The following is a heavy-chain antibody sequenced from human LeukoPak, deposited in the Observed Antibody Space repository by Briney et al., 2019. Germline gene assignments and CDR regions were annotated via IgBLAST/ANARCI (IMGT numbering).Heavy chain of an antibody. CDR2: ISSSSSYI. J-gene: IGHJ4*02. Sequence: GGSLRLSCAASRFTFSSYSMNWVRQAPGKGLEWVSSISSSSSYIYYADSVKGRFTISRDNAKNSLYLQMNSLRAEDTAVYYCARGPRTNFDYWGQGTLVTVSS. CDR3: ARGPRTNFDY. V-gene: IGHV3-21*01. CDR1: RFTFSSYS. D-gene: IGHD1-14*01.